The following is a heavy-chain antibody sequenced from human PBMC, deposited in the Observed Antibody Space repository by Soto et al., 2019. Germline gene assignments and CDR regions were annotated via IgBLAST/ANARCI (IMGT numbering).Heavy chain of an antibody. V-gene: IGHV3-48*03. CDR3: ARDVDYYDSSGYQDA. Sequence: PGGSLRLSCAASGFTFSRYEMNWVRQAPGKGLEWVSYISTGSNTIHYADSVKGRFTISRDNAKNSLYLQMNSLRAEDTAVYYCARDVDYYDSSGYQDAWGQGTLVTVSS. CDR2: ISTGSNTI. D-gene: IGHD3-22*01. CDR1: GFTFSRYE. J-gene: IGHJ5*02.